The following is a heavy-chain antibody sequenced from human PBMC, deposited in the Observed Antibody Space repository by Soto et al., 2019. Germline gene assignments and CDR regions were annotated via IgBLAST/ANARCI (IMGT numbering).Heavy chain of an antibody. CDR2: ISYDGSNK. D-gene: IGHD3-10*01. Sequence: PGGSLRLSCASSVFTFISYAMHWVRQAPGKGLEWVAVISYDGSNKYYADSVKGRFTISRDNSKNTLYLQMNSLRAEDTAVYYCARDRDYLPRSYFDYWGQGTLVTVSS. CDR1: VFTFISYA. CDR3: ARDRDYLPRSYFDY. V-gene: IGHV3-30-3*01. J-gene: IGHJ4*02.